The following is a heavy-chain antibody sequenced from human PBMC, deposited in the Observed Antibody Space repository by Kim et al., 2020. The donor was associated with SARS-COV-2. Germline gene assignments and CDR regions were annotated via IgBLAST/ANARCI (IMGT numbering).Heavy chain of an antibody. CDR2: IYTSGST. D-gene: IGHD6-19*01. CDR3: ARGVAVADGGYYYYYGMDV. V-gene: IGHV4-4*07. CDR1: GGSISSYY. J-gene: IGHJ6*02. Sequence: SETLSLTCTVSGGSISSYYWSWIRQPAGKGLEWIGRIYTSGSTNYNPSLKSRVTMSVDTSKNQFSLKLSSVTAADTAVYYCARGVAVADGGYYYYYGMDVWGQGTTVTVSS.